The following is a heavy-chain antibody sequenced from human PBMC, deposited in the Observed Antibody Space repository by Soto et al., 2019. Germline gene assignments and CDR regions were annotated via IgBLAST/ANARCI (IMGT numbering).Heavy chain of an antibody. J-gene: IGHJ1*01. D-gene: IGHD6-19*01. CDR1: GGTFSSYA. V-gene: IGHV1-69*12. Sequence: QVQLVQSGAEVKKPGSSVKVSCKASGGTFSSYAISWVRQAPGQGLEWMGGIIPIFGTANYAQKFQGRVRMTADESRSTAYMELSSLGSEDTAVYSCARDWGDPTPDISGPDRGGRGTLVAVSS. CDR3: ARDWGDPTPDISGPDR. CDR2: IIPIFGTA.